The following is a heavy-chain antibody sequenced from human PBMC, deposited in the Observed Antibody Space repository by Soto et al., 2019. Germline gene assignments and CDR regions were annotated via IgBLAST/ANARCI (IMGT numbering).Heavy chain of an antibody. J-gene: IGHJ4*02. V-gene: IGHV4-31*03. Sequence: SETLSRTCTVSGGSISSGVYYWIWIRQHPGKGLEWIGYIYYSGSTYYNPSLKSRVTISVDTSKNQFSLKLSSVTAADTAVYYCARALIGGYVYWGQGTLVTVSS. CDR3: ARALIGGYVY. D-gene: IGHD3-16*01. CDR1: GGSISSGVYY. CDR2: IYYSGST.